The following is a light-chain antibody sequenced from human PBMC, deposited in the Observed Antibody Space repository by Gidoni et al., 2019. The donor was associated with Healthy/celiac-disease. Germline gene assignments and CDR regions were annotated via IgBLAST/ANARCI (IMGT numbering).Light chain of an antibody. CDR1: NIGSKN. CDR3: QVWDSSTVV. Sequence: SYELPPPLPLSVALGQTARITCGGNNIGSKNVHWYKQKPGQAPVLVIYRDSNRPSGIPERFSGSNSGNTATLTISRAQAGDEADYYCQVWDSSTVVFGGGTKLTVL. CDR2: RDS. V-gene: IGLV3-9*01. J-gene: IGLJ2*01.